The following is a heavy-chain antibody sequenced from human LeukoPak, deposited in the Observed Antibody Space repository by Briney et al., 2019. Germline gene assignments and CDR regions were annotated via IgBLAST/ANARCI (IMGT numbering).Heavy chain of an antibody. V-gene: IGHV4-30-2*01. J-gene: IGHJ5*02. CDR3: ARDFCSGGSCPKKGDWFDP. CDR1: GGSISSGGYS. D-gene: IGHD2-15*01. Sequence: SETLSLTCAVSGGSISSGGYSWSWIRQPPGKGLEWIGYVYHSGSTYYNPSLKSRVTISVDRSKNQFSLKLSSVTAADTAVYYCARDFCSGGSCPKKGDWFDPWGQGTLVTVSS. CDR2: VYHSGST.